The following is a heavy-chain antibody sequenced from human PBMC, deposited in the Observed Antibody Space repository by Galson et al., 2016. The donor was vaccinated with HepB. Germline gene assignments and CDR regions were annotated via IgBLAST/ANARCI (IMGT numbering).Heavy chain of an antibody. Sequence: TLSLTCAVSGRSITSGDYYWTWIRQHPGQGLVWIGHIYYSGNTYYNPSLKSRVTISVDTSENHFSLCLSSVTAADTAVYYCARCNISGRYFDFPPFDYWGQGTLLTVSS. CDR3: ARCNISGRYFDFPPFDY. J-gene: IGHJ4*02. V-gene: IGHV4-31*11. CDR2: IYYSGNT. D-gene: IGHD3-9*01. CDR1: GRSITSGDYY.